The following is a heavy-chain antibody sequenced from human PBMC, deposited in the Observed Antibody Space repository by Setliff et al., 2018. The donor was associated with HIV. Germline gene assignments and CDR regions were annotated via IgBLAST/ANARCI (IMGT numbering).Heavy chain of an antibody. J-gene: IGHJ4*02. V-gene: IGHV4-39*01. CDR1: GGSVSSSTYS. D-gene: IGHD5-12*01. CDR3: ASHYSGYGGLY. CDR2: FYHGEST. Sequence: PSETLSLTCNVSGGSVSSSTYSWVWICQSPVKGLEWIGSFYHGESTSYNPSLKSRVTISVDTSKNQFSLRLNSVAASDTALYYCASHYSGYGGLYWGQGTLVTVSS.